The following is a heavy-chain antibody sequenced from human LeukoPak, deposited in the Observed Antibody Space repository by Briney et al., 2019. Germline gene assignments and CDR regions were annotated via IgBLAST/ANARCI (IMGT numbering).Heavy chain of an antibody. CDR2: IRSNANSYAT. J-gene: IGHJ5*02. V-gene: IGHV3-73*01. CDR3: TRHVDFWSGYYTGTYWFDP. CDR1: GFTFSGST. D-gene: IGHD3-3*01. Sequence: QPGGSLKLSCAASGFTFSGSTMHWVRQASGKGLEWVGRIRSNANSYATAYAASVRGRFTISRDDSKNTAYLQMHSLKIEDTAVYYCTRHVDFWSGYYTGTYWFDPWGQGTLVTVSS.